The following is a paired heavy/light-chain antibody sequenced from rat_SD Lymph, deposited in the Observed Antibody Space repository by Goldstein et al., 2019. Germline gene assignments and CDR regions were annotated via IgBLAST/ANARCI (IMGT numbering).Heavy chain of an antibody. J-gene: IGHJ2*01. Sequence: EVQLVESGEGLVQPGSSMKLSCVASGFTFSNYGMNWIRQAPKKGLEWIALIYYDSSSKYYADSVKGRFTISRDNSKNTLYLEMNSLRSEDTAMYYCVKMGDYYDGYYHGGYFDYWGQGVMVTVSS. CDR3: VKMGDYYDGYYHGGYFDY. V-gene: IGHV5-54*01. CDR1: GFTFSNYG. CDR2: IYYDSSSK. D-gene: IGHD1-12*03.
Light chain of an antibody. V-gene: IGKV8S6*01. Sequence: DIVMTQSPSSLAVSAGETVTINCKSSQSLLSSGNQKNYLAWYQQKPGQSPKLLIYLASTRESGVPDRFIGSGSGTDFTLTISSVQAEDLADYYCQQHYSYPWTFGGGTKLELK. CDR3: QQHYSYPWT. J-gene: IGKJ1*01. CDR2: LAS. CDR1: QSLLSSGNQKNY.